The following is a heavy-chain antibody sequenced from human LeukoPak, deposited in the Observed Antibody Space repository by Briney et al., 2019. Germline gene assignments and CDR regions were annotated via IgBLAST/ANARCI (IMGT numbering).Heavy chain of an antibody. CDR3: ARGHALNLLLKSYYFDY. Sequence: SETLSLTCTVSGGSISSYYWSWIRQPAGKGLEWIGRIYTSGSTNYNPSLKSRVTMSVDTSKNQFSLKLSSVTAADTAVYYCARGHALNLLLKSYYFDYWGQGTLVTVSS. V-gene: IGHV4-4*07. CDR1: GGSISSYY. J-gene: IGHJ4*02. CDR2: IYTSGST. D-gene: IGHD3-22*01.